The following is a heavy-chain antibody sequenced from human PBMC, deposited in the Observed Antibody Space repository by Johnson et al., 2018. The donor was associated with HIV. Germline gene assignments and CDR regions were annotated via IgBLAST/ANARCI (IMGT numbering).Heavy chain of an antibody. CDR1: GFTFSDYY. J-gene: IGHJ3*02. CDR2: ITSSGRTI. V-gene: IGHV3-11*04. D-gene: IGHD7-27*01. Sequence: QVQLVESGGGLVKPGGSLRLSCAASGFTFSDYYMSWIRQAPGKGLAWVSYITSSGRTIYYADSVKGRFTISRDNAKNSLYLQMNSLRAEDTAVYYCAKGLKLGSGDDAFDIWGQGTMVTISS. CDR3: AKGLKLGSGDDAFDI.